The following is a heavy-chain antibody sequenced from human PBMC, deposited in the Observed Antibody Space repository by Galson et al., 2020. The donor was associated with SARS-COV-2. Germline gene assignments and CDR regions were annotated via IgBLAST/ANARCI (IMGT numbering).Heavy chain of an antibody. CDR3: EGFRFYFRHYYGVDV. D-gene: IGHD3-10*01. Sequence: ETSETLSLTCSVSGGSISSYYWSWIRQPPGKGLEWIGYIYHSGSTNYNPSLKSRVTISIDTSKNQFSLRLSSVTAADTAVYYCEGFRFYFRHYYGVDVWGQGTTVTVSS. CDR2: IYHSGST. CDR1: GGSISSYY. J-gene: IGHJ6*02. V-gene: IGHV4-59*01.